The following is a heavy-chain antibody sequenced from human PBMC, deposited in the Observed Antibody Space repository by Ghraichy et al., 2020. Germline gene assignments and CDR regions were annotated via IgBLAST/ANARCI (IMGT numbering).Heavy chain of an antibody. V-gene: IGHV3-30*09. Sequence: GESLNISCAASGFTFSNYAMHWVRQAPGKGLEWVAFISYEGRDKFYADSVKGRVAISRDNSKNTLYLQMNSLRAEDTAVYYCARDQEQQWLPGVYWGQGTLVRVSS. D-gene: IGHD6-19*01. J-gene: IGHJ4*02. CDR2: ISYEGRDK. CDR3: ARDQEQQWLPGVY. CDR1: GFTFSNYA.